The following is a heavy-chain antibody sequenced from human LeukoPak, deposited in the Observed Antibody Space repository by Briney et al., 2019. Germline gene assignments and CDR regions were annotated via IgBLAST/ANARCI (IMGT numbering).Heavy chain of an antibody. Sequence: PGGSLRLSCAASGFTVSSNYMSWVRQAPGKGLEWVSVIYIGGSTYYADSAKGRFTISRDNSKNTLYLKMNSLRAEDTAVYYCARHRGYCSSTSCYPYYFDYWGQGTLVTVSS. CDR1: GFTVSSNY. D-gene: IGHD2-2*01. CDR2: IYIGGST. J-gene: IGHJ4*02. V-gene: IGHV3-66*04. CDR3: ARHRGYCSSTSCYPYYFDY.